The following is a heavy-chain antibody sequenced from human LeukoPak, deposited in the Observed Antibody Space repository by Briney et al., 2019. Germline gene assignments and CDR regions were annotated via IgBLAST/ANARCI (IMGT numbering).Heavy chain of an antibody. V-gene: IGHV1-18*01. CDR1: GYSFTNYG. CDR2: VSGYNGHT. J-gene: IGHJ3*02. CDR3: ARENDYGDYAGAFDI. D-gene: IGHD4-17*01. Sequence: ASVKVSCKASGYSFTNYGFSWVRQAPGQGLEWMGWVSGYNGHTKYAQNLQSRVTMTRDTSTGTVYMELRSLRSDDTAVYYCARENDYGDYAGAFDIWGQGTMVTASA.